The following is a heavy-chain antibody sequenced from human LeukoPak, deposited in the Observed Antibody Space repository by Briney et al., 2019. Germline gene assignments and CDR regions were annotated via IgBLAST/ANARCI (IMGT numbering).Heavy chain of an antibody. D-gene: IGHD3-9*01. Sequence: SETLSLTCAVYGGSFSGYYWSWIRQPPQKGLEWIGEIDHSGTTNYNPSLKSRATVSVDTSKNQFSLKLSSVTAADTAVYYCARRYAATGLDYWSRGTQVTVSS. CDR3: ARRYAATGLDY. V-gene: IGHV4-34*01. J-gene: IGHJ4*02. CDR2: IDHSGTT. CDR1: GGSFSGYY.